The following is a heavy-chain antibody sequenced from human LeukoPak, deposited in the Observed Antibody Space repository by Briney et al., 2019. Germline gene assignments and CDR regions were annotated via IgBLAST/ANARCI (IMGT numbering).Heavy chain of an antibody. CDR1: GYSISSGYY. D-gene: IGHD3-3*01. CDR3: ARRARYDFWSGYYRKYNWFDP. V-gene: IGHV4-38-2*01. CDR2: IYHSGST. J-gene: IGHJ5*02. Sequence: PSETLSLTCAVSGYSISSGYYWGWIRQPPGKGLEWIGSIYHSGSTYYNPSLKSRVTISVDTSKNQFSLKLSSVTAADTAVYYCARRARYDFWSGYYRKYNWFDPWGQGTLVTVSS.